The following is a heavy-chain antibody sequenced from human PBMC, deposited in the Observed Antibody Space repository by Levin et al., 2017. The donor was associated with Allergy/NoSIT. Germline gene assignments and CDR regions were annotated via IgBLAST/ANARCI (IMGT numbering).Heavy chain of an antibody. D-gene: IGHD6-13*01. CDR3: ARLRIAAAEDYYMDV. CDR1: GGSISSSSYY. J-gene: IGHJ6*03. V-gene: IGHV4-39*01. CDR2: IYYSGST. Sequence: ASETLSLTCTVSGGSISSSSYYWGWIRQPPGKGLEWIGSIYYSGSTYYNPSLKSRVTISVDTSKNQFSLKLSFVTAADTAVYYCARLRIAAAEDYYMDVWGKGTTVTVSS.